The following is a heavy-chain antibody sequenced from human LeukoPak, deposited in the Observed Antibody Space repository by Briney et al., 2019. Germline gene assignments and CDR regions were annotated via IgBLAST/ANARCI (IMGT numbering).Heavy chain of an antibody. Sequence: GESLNISCKGSGYSFSTYWIGWVRQMPGKGLEWMGIIYPGDSDTRYSPSFQGQVTISADKSISTAYLQWSSLKASDTAMYYCARPPGDYDILTGSDAFDIWGQGTMVTVSS. CDR2: IYPGDSDT. D-gene: IGHD3-9*01. J-gene: IGHJ3*02. CDR3: ARPPGDYDILTGSDAFDI. CDR1: GYSFSTYW. V-gene: IGHV5-51*01.